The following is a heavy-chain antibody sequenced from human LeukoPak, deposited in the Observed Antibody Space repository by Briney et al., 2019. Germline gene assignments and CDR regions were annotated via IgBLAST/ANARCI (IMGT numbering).Heavy chain of an antibody. J-gene: IGHJ4*02. V-gene: IGHV3-43D*03. CDR1: GFTFDDYA. D-gene: IGHD3-22*01. CDR2: ISWDGGST. Sequence: GGSLRLSCAASGFTFDDYAMHWVRQAPGKGLEWVSLISWDGGSTYYADSVKGRFTISRDNSKNSLYLQMNSLRAEDTALYYCAEESGTSYYYDSSGYSAPTSRHFDYWGQGTLVTVSS. CDR3: AEESGTSYYYDSSGYSAPTSRHFDY.